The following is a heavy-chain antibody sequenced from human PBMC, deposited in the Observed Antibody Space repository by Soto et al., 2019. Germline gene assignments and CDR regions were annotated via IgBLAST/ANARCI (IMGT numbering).Heavy chain of an antibody. CDR3: GRSGFDF. D-gene: IGHD2-8*02. J-gene: IGHJ4*01. Sequence: ASVKVSCKASGYNFTSLYAHWVRQAPGQGLEWLGIINPRNGKTTYAQKFQGRVTMTRDTSTTTIYMELNSLKSDDTAIYFCGRSGFDFWG. V-gene: IGHV1-46*01. CDR2: INPRNGKT. CDR1: GYNFTSLY.